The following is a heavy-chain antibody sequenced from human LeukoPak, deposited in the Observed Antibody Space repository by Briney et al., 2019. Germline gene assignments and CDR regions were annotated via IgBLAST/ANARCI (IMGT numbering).Heavy chain of an antibody. J-gene: IGHJ3*02. CDR2: INPNSGGT. V-gene: IGHV1-2*02. D-gene: IGHD2-2*01. CDR3: ARGAQLPDAFDI. Sequence: GSVKVSCTASGYTFTGYYMHWVRQAPGQGLEWMGWINPNSGGTNYAQKFQGRVTMTRDTSISTAYMELSRLRADDTAVYYCARGAQLPDAFDIWGQGTMVTVSS. CDR1: GYTFTGYY.